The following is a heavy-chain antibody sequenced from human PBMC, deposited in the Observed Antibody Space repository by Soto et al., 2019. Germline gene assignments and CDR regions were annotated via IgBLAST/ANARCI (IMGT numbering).Heavy chain of an antibody. Sequence: VQLKESGPGLVRPSGTLSLTCDVSSGSITTSVLWTWVRQFPGKGLEWIGEIAHDGHTNYNPSLSGRVTMSVDISNSQFSLNVASVTAADTAVYFCVGGRDYDYWGQGTLVTVSS. CDR3: VGGRDYDY. CDR1: SGSITTSVL. CDR2: IAHDGHT. D-gene: IGHD1-26*01. J-gene: IGHJ4*02. V-gene: IGHV4-4*02.